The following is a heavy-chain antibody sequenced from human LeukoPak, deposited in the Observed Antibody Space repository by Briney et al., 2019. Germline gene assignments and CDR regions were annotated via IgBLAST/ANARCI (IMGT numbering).Heavy chain of an antibody. CDR3: ARDGTRIEFVPRPQWLLSGDY. V-gene: IGHV1-18*01. Sequence: ASVKVSCKASGYTFTSYGISWVRQAPGQGLEWMGWISAYNGNTNYAQKLQGRVTMTTDTSTSTAYMELRSLRSDDTAVYYCARDGTRIEFVPRPQWLLSGDYWGQGTLVTVSS. CDR2: ISAYNGNT. D-gene: IGHD6-19*01. CDR1: GYTFTSYG. J-gene: IGHJ4*02.